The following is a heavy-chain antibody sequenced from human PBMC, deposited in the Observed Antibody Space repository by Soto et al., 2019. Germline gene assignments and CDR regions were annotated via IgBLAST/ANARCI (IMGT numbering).Heavy chain of an antibody. D-gene: IGHD4-17*01. CDR3: ARGPPYGDYADRTHNWFDP. CDR1: GFTFSSYA. J-gene: IGHJ5*02. CDR2: ISYDGSNK. Sequence: QVQLVESGGGVVQPGRSLRLSCAASGFTFSSYAMHWVRQAPGKGLEWVAVISYDGSNKYYADSVKGLFTISRDNSKNTLYLQMNSLRAEDTAVYYCARGPPYGDYADRTHNWFDPWGQGTLVTVSS. V-gene: IGHV3-30-3*01.